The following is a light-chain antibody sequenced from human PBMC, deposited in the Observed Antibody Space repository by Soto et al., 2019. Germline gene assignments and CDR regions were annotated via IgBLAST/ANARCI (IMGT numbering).Light chain of an antibody. CDR2: EVN. Sequence: QSALTQPASVFGAPGQSVTISCTGTSSDLDGYDHVSWYQQHPGTAPKLLLYEVNNRPSGVSNRFSGSKSGNTDSLIIYGLQTEDEADYYCSAYTTTSTLIFGTRTKVTVL. CDR1: SSDLDGYDH. V-gene: IGLV2-14*01. J-gene: IGLJ1*01. CDR3: SAYTTTSTLI.